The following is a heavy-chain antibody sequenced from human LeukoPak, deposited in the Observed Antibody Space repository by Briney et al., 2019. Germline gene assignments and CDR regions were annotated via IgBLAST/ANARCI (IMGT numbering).Heavy chain of an antibody. CDR1: GFTFSNSA. CDR2: IVVGSGNT. D-gene: IGHD2/OR15-2a*01. Sequence: GASVKVSCKASGFTFSNSAVQWVRQARGQRLEWIGWIVVGSGNTNYAQKFQERVTITRDMSTSTAYMELSSLRSEDTAVYYCTSDPTFYSGGYCFDYWGQGTLVTVSS. V-gene: IGHV1-58*01. CDR3: TSDPTFYSGGYCFDY. J-gene: IGHJ4*02.